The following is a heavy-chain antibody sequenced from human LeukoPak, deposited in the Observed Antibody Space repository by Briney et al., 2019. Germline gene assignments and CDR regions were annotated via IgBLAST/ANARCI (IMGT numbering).Heavy chain of an antibody. CDR1: GGSISSGDYY. CDR3: ARRQEELRFLEWLLPFDY. CDR2: IYYSGST. Sequence: SQTLSLTCTVSGGSISSGDYYWGWIRQPPGKGLEWIGSIYYSGSTYYNPSLKSRVTISVDTSKNQFSLKLSSVTAADTAVYYCARRQEELRFLEWLLPFDYWGQGTLVTVSS. D-gene: IGHD3-3*01. V-gene: IGHV4-39*01. J-gene: IGHJ4*02.